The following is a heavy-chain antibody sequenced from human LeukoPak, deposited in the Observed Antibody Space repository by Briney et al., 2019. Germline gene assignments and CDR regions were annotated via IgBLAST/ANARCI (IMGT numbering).Heavy chain of an antibody. CDR1: GFTFTNYW. CDR2: IKEDGSDK. Sequence: GGSLRLSCIASGFTFTNYWMSWVRQAPGKGLDWVASIKEDGSDKRYVDAVEGRFTISRDNTKNSLYVQMSSLRAEDTAMYYCARLKDAVTIFDCWGQGILVTVSS. J-gene: IGHJ5*01. V-gene: IGHV3-7*01. D-gene: IGHD4-17*01. CDR3: ARLKDAVTIFDC.